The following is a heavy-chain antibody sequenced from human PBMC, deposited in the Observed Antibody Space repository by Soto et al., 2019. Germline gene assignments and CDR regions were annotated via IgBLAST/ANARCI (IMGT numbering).Heavy chain of an antibody. Sequence: GGSLRLSCAASGITFSTYAMSWVRQAPGKGLEWVSVITGSGGRTYHADSVKGRFTISRDNSKNTLYLQMNSLRAEDTAIYYCAKPNLHCSSTSCYDYWGQGTLVTVSS. V-gene: IGHV3-23*01. CDR3: AKPNLHCSSTSCYDY. CDR2: ITGSGGRT. J-gene: IGHJ4*02. CDR1: GITFSTYA. D-gene: IGHD2-2*01.